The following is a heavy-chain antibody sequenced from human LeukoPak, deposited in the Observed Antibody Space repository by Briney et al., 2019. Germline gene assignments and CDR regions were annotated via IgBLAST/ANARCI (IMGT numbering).Heavy chain of an antibody. CDR3: ARGPGHELIPFGIDY. CDR2: ISGGGSTI. D-gene: IGHD3-16*01. CDR1: GFVFSSYI. J-gene: IGHJ4*02. V-gene: IGHV3-48*02. Sequence: GSLRLSCAASGFVFSSYIMNWVRQAPGKGLEWVSYISGGGSTIYYADSVKGRFTISRDNAKNSLYLQMNSLTDEDTAVYYCARGPGHELIPFGIDYWGQGTLVTVSS.